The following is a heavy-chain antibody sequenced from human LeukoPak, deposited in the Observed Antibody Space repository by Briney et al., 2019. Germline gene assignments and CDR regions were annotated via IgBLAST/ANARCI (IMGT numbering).Heavy chain of an antibody. V-gene: IGHV4-59*01. CDR3: VRGYCSGGSCYHFDY. Sequence: SETLSLTCTVSGGSITSYYWNWIRQPPGKGLEWIGYFYYSGGTNYNPSLKSRVTISVDTSKNQFSLKLSSVTAADTAVYYCVRGYCSGGSCYHFDYWGQGNLVTVSS. J-gene: IGHJ4*02. CDR1: GGSITSYY. D-gene: IGHD2-15*01. CDR2: FYYSGGT.